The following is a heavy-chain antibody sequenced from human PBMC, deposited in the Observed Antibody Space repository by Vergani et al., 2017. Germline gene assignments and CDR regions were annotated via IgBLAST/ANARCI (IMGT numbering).Heavy chain of an antibody. CDR2: IYPGDSDT. CDR3: ARTRYSYGYPAAH. J-gene: IGHJ4*02. V-gene: IGHV5-51*01. D-gene: IGHD5-18*01. Sequence: EVQLVQSGAEVKKPGESLKFSCKGSGYSFTSYWIGGVLQMPGKGLAWRGIIYPGDSDTRYSPSFQGQATSTADKSISTANLQWSSLKASDTAMYYCARTRYSYGYPAAHWGQGTLVTVSS. CDR1: GYSFTSYW.